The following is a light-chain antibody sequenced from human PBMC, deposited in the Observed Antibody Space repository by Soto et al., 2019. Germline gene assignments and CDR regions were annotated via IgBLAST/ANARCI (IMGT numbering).Light chain of an antibody. J-gene: IGKJ3*01. V-gene: IGKV3-15*01. Sequence: EIVMTQSPATLSVSPGERATLSCRASQSVSSNLAWYQQKPGQAPRLLIYGASTRATGIPARFSGSGSGTEFTLTISSLPSEDFAVYYYQQYNNWPPITFGPGTKVDIK. CDR2: GAS. CDR1: QSVSSN. CDR3: QQYNNWPPIT.